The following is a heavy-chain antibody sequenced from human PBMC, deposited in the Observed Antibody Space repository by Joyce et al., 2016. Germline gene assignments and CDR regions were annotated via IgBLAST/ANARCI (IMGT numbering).Heavy chain of an antibody. V-gene: IGHV1-69*01. Sequence: QVQLVQSGAEVQKPGTSVKVSCKASGSTFSNFLIGWVRQAPGLGLECMGGIIPNFDTRNCEQRFQGRVTITADELTSAAHMELRRLSSEDTAVNNCVRGGAAGPAAHYWGKGTLVTVSS. D-gene: IGHD1-26*01. J-gene: IGHJ4*02. CDR1: GSTFSNFL. CDR3: VRGGAAGPAAHY. CDR2: IIPNFDTR.